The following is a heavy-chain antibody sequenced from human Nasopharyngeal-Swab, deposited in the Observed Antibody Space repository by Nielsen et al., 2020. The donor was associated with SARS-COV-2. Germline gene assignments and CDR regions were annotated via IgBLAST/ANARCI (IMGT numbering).Heavy chain of an antibody. CDR2: ISAYNGNT. J-gene: IGHJ6*03. CDR3: ARVRREYCSSTSCYPGYYYYMDL. CDR1: GYTFTSYG. Sequence: ASVKVSCKASGYTFTSYGISWVRQAPGQGLEWMGWISAYNGNTNYAQKLQGRVTMTTDTSTSTAYMELRSLRSDDTAVYYCARVRREYCSSTSCYPGYYYYMDLWGKGTTVTVSS. D-gene: IGHD2-2*01. V-gene: IGHV1-18*04.